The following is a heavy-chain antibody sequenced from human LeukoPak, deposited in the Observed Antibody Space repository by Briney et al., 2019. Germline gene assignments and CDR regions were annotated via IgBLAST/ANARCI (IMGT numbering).Heavy chain of an antibody. CDR1: GGSFSGYY. D-gene: IGHD3-3*01. CDR2: IDHSGST. V-gene: IGHV4-34*01. Sequence: PSETLSLTCAVYGGSFSGYYWSWIRQPPGKGLEWIGKIDHSGSTNYNPSLKSRVTISVDTSKNQFSLKLSSVTAADTAVYYCARGVQFYDFWSGYYGPGTSGMDVWGQGTTVTVSS. CDR3: ARGVQFYDFWSGYYGPGTSGMDV. J-gene: IGHJ6*02.